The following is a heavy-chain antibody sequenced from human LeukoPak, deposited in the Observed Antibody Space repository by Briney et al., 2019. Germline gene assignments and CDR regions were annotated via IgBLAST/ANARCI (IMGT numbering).Heavy chain of an antibody. Sequence: GGSLRLSCAASGFTFSSYSMNWVRQAPGKGLEWVSSISSSSSYIYYADSVKGRFTISRDNAKNSLYLQMNSLRAEDTAVYYCAKATRIVVVPAAIDYWGQGTLVTVSS. CDR1: GFTFSSYS. CDR3: AKATRIVVVPAAIDY. CDR2: ISSSSSYI. D-gene: IGHD2-2*01. V-gene: IGHV3-21*04. J-gene: IGHJ4*02.